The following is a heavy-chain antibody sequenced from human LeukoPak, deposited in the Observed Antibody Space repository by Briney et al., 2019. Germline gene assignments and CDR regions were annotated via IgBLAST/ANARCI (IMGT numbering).Heavy chain of an antibody. CDR3: ARQAISGYDPPPFDS. D-gene: IGHD5-12*01. Sequence: PSETLSLTCTVSAGSIGSSTYYWGWIRQPPGKGLEGIGNLYYSGSTYYNPSLQSRVTISVDTSKNQFSLKLSSVTAADTAVYYCARQAISGYDPPPFDSWGQGTLVTVSS. V-gene: IGHV4-39*01. J-gene: IGHJ4*02. CDR2: LYYSGST. CDR1: AGSIGSSTYY.